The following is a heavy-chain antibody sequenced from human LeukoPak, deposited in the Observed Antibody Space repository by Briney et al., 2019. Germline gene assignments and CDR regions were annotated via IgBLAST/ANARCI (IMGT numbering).Heavy chain of an antibody. D-gene: IGHD4-17*01. V-gene: IGHV3-53*01. J-gene: IGHJ4*02. CDR1: GXTFSSNG. Sequence: GRSLRLSCAASGXTFSSNGMHWVRQAPGKGLEWVSVIYTGGSTYYADSVKGRFTISRDISKNTLYLQMNSLRAEDTAVYYCARGTVTAPDYWGQGTLVTVSS. CDR2: IYTGGST. CDR3: ARGTVTAPDY.